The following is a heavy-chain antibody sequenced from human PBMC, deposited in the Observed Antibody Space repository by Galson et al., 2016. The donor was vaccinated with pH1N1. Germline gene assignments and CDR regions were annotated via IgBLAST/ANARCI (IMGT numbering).Heavy chain of an antibody. D-gene: IGHD2-15*01. J-gene: IGHJ6*02. CDR3: ARDFRSRYCSGGSCYYYYYGMDV. CDR2: ISSSGSTI. V-gene: IGHV3-11*04. Sequence: SLRLSCAASGFTFSDYYMSWIRQAPGKGLEWVSYISSSGSTISYADSVKGRFTISRDSAKNSLYLQLNSLRAEDTAVYYCARDFRSRYCSGGSCYYYYYGMDVWGQGITVTVSS. CDR1: GFTFSDYY.